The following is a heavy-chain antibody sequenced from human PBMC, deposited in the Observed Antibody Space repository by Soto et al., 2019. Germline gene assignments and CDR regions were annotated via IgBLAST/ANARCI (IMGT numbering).Heavy chain of an antibody. Sequence: QVQLVQSGAEVKKPGASVKVSCKASGYTFTSYGISWVRQAPGQGLEWMGWISAYNGNTNYAQKLQGRVTMTTDTSTSTAYMERRSLRSDDTAVYYCARDTPVDQQWLVHFDYWGQGTLVTVSS. CDR2: ISAYNGNT. CDR3: ARDTPVDQQWLVHFDY. D-gene: IGHD6-19*01. J-gene: IGHJ4*02. V-gene: IGHV1-18*04. CDR1: GYTFTSYG.